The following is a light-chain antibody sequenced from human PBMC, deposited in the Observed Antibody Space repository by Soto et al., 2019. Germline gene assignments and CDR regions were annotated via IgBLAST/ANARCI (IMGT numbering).Light chain of an antibody. CDR2: GSR. CDR1: SSNIGAGHD. V-gene: IGLV1-40*01. J-gene: IGLJ1*01. Sequence: QSVLTQPPSVSGAPGQRVTISCTGSSSNIGAGHDVHWYQQLPGSAPKLLIYGSRHRPSGVPDRFAGPRSGTSASLAITGLQAEDEADYYCQSYDSSLSAHYVFGTGTKLTVL. CDR3: QSYDSSLSAHYV.